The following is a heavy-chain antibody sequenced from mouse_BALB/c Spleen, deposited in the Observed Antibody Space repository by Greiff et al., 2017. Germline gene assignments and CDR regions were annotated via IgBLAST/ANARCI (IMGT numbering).Heavy chain of an antibody. Sequence: EVMLVESGGGLVKPGGSLKLSCAASGFTFSDYYMYWVRQTPEKRLEWVATISDGGSYTYYPDSVKGRFTISRDNAKNNLYLQMSSLKSEDTAMYYCARDYGSSYKAWFAYWGQGTLVTVSA. CDR2: ISDGGSYT. CDR1: GFTFSDYY. V-gene: IGHV5-4*02. D-gene: IGHD1-1*01. J-gene: IGHJ3*01. CDR3: ARDYGSSYKAWFAY.